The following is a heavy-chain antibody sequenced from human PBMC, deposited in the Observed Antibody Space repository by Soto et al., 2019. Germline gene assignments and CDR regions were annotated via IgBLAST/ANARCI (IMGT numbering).Heavy chain of an antibody. V-gene: IGHV1-69*13. CDR2: IIPIFGTA. Sequence: SVKVSCKASGGTFSSYAISWVLQAPGQGLEWMGGIIPIFGTANYAQKFQGRVTITADESTSTAYMELSSLRSEDTAVYYCARGDFGVATSHYYYGMDVWGQGTTVTVSS. J-gene: IGHJ6*02. CDR3: ARGDFGVATSHYYYGMDV. D-gene: IGHD3-3*01. CDR1: GGTFSSYA.